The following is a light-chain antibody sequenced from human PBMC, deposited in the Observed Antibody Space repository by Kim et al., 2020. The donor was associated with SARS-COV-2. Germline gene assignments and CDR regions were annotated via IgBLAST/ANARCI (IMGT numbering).Light chain of an antibody. CDR2: AAS. V-gene: IGKV1-39*01. CDR3: QQSYSTPKT. CDR1: QTIDTY. Sequence: ASVGDGISITCRASQTIDTYVNWYQQKPGKAPKLLIYAASRLHSGVPARFSGSGSGTYFTLTINSLQPEDFATYYCQQSYSTPKTFGQGTKVDIK. J-gene: IGKJ1*01.